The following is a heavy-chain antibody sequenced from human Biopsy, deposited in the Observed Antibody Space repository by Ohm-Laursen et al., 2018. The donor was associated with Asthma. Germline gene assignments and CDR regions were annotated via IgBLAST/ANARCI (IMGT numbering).Heavy chain of an antibody. CDR3: ASQSSGPDFWSGYYYFDY. Sequence: SLRLSCTASGFTFSSYAMHWVRQAPGKGLEWVAAISHDGSNKYYADSVKGRFTISRDNSKNTLYLQMNSLRAEDTAVYYCASQSSGPDFWSGYYYFDYWGQGTLVTVSS. J-gene: IGHJ4*02. V-gene: IGHV3-30-3*01. CDR1: GFTFSSYA. CDR2: ISHDGSNK. D-gene: IGHD3-3*01.